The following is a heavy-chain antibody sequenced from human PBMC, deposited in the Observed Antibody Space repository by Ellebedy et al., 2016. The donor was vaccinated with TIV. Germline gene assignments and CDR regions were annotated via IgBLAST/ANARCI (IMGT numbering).Heavy chain of an antibody. D-gene: IGHD5-24*01. CDR1: GGSISSGGYF. V-gene: IGHV4-61*09. J-gene: IGHJ3*02. CDR2: IYTSGGT. Sequence: SETLSLTXTVSGGSISSGGYFWSWIRQPAGKGLKWIGHIYTSGGTNYNPSLKSRATMSIDTSKNQVSLKLSSVTAADTAVYYCARGVEMATTAFDIWGQGTMVTVSS. CDR3: ARGVEMATTAFDI.